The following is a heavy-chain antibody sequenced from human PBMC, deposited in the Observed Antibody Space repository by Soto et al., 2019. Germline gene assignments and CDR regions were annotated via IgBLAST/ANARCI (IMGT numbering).Heavy chain of an antibody. D-gene: IGHD6-13*01. CDR3: TRDASRDSSARGWFDP. CDR2: ISSNSAYI. V-gene: IGHV3-21*01. J-gene: IGHJ5*02. CDR1: GFTFRSFT. Sequence: AGGSVRLSCAASGFTFRSFTMNWVRQAPGKGLEWVSTISSNSAYIYYTDALRGRFTISRDNAKNSLHLQMNSLRAEDTAVYYCTRDASRDSSARGWFDPWGPGTLVTVSS.